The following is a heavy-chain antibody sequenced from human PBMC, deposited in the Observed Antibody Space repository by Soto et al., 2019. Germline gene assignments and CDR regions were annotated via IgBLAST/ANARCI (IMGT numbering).Heavy chain of an antibody. CDR1: GFTFSSYA. D-gene: IGHD6-6*01. V-gene: IGHV3-30*03. J-gene: IGHJ4*02. Sequence: PWGSLRLSCAASGFTFSSYAMHWARQAPGKGLEWVTVISIRGGDEYYAESVRGRFTISRDDSKNTLYLQMDSLRVEDTAVYYCARGTIVARQHLDYWGQGTLVPVSS. CDR2: ISIRGGDE. CDR3: ARGTIVARQHLDY.